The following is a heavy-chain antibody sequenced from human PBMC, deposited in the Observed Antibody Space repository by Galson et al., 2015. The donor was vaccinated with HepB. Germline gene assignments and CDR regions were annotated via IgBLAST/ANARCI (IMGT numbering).Heavy chain of an antibody. V-gene: IGHV1-18*04. CDR3: ARYSSSSPGDWFDP. CDR1: GYTFTSYG. J-gene: IGHJ5*02. CDR2: ISAYNGNT. D-gene: IGHD6-6*01. Sequence: SVKVSCKASGYTFTSYGISWVRQAPGQGLEWMRWISAYNGNTNYAQKLQGRVTMTTDTSTSTAYMELRSLRSDDTAVYYCARYSSSSPGDWFDPWGQGTLVTVSS.